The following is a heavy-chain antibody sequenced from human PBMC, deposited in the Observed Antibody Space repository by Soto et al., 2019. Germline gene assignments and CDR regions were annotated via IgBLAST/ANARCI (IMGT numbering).Heavy chain of an antibody. CDR3: ARVGSSGWMNYFDC. V-gene: IGHV3-53*02. CDR2: IYSSGRT. Sequence: EVQLVETGGGLMQPGGSLRLSCAASGFTVSDNHINWVRQAPGKGLEWVSVIYSSGRTYYADSVNGRFTISRDNSKNTVYLQMNSLRADDTAVYYCARVGSSGWMNYFDCWGQGTLVTVSS. J-gene: IGHJ4*02. CDR1: GFTVSDNH. D-gene: IGHD6-19*01.